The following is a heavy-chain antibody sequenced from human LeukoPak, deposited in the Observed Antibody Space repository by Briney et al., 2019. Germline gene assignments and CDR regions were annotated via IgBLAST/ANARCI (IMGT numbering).Heavy chain of an antibody. CDR3: ARAENYGGSDY. CDR1: GGSISSYY. D-gene: IGHD4-23*01. J-gene: IGHJ4*02. Sequence: SETLSLTCTVSGGSISSYYWSWIRQPPGKGLEWIGYIYYSGSTNYNPSLKSRVTISVDTSKNQFSLKLSPVTAADTAVYYCARAENYGGSDYWSQGTLVTVSS. V-gene: IGHV4-59*08. CDR2: IYYSGST.